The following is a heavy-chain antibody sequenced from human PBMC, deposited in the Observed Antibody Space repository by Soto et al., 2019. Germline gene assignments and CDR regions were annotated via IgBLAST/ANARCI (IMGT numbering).Heavy chain of an antibody. CDR3: ATYDLLYGWY. CDR2: IIPIFGTA. V-gene: IGHV1-69*13. J-gene: IGHJ4*02. CDR1: GGTFSSYA. Sequence: GASVKVSCKASGGTFSSYAISWVRQAPGQGLEWMGGIIPIFGTANYARKFQGRVTITADESTSTAYMELSSLRSEDTAVYYCATYDLLYGWYWGQVTLSTFSS. D-gene: IGHD3-9*01.